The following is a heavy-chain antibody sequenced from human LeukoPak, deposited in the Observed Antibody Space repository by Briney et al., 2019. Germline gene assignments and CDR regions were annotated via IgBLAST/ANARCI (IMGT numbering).Heavy chain of an antibody. CDR3: ASGGFNDCGGISYYVY. CDR1: GGSISSGDYY. V-gene: IGHV4-30-4*08. CDR2: IYYSGST. D-gene: IGHD4-23*01. J-gene: IGHJ4*02. Sequence: KPSETLSLTCTVSGGSISSGDYYWSWIRQPPGKGLEWIGYIYYSGSTYYNPSLKSRVTTSVDTSKNQFSLKLSSATAADTAVYYCASGGFNDCGGISYYVYWGQGTLVTVSS.